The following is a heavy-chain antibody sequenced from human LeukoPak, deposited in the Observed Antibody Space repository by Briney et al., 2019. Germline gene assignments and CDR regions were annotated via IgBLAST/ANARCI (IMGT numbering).Heavy chain of an antibody. CDR3: TTGVYSKRLYIPRDY. J-gene: IGHJ4*02. V-gene: IGHV3-15*01. CDR2: IKSKTDGETT. CDR1: VRTLSKSL. D-gene: IGHD3-10*01. Sequence: GGSLRLSCAASVRTLSKSLMRWVGQAPGQGLEWVGRIKSKTDGETTDYAAPVKGRFTISRDDSKNTLYLQMNSLKTEDTAVYYCTTGVYSKRLYIPRDYWGQGTLVTVSS.